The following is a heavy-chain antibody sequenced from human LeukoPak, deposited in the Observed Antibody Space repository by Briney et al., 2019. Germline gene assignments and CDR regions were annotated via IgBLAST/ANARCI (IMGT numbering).Heavy chain of an antibody. CDR3: ARVKRRWLVRGGYGEFDY. J-gene: IGHJ4*02. D-gene: IGHD6-19*01. V-gene: IGHV4-34*01. Sequence: SETLSLTCAVYGGSFSGYYWSWIRQPPGKGLEWIGEINHSGSTNYNPSLKSRVTISVDTSKNQFSLKLSSVTAADTAVYYCARVKRRWLVRGGYGEFDYWGQGTLVTVSS. CDR2: INHSGST. CDR1: GGSFSGYY.